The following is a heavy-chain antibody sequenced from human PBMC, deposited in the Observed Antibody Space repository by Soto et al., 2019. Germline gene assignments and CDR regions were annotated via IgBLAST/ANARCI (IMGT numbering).Heavy chain of an antibody. CDR1: GFTFSSYA. J-gene: IGHJ4*02. V-gene: IGHV3-30-3*01. D-gene: IGHD3-3*01. CDR2: ISYDGSNK. CDR3: AREIRRPSDFWSGYLIH. Sequence: QVQLVESGGGVVQPGRSLRLSCAASGFTFSSYAMHWVRQAPGKGLEWVAVISYDGSNKYYADSVKGRFTISRDNSKNTLYLQMNSLRAEDTAVYYCAREIRRPSDFWSGYLIHWGQGTLVTVSS.